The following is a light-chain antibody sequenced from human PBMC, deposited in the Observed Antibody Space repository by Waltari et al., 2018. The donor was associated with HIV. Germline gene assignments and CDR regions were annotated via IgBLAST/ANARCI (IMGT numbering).Light chain of an antibody. CDR3: AAWDDSLSGYVV. V-gene: IGLV1-47*01. Sequence: QSVLTQPPSASGTPGQRVTISCSGSSSNIGRNYVYWYQQLPGTTPKLLIYRNNPPPSGVPVRFSGSKAGTSASLAISGLRSEDEADYYCAAWDDSLSGYVVFGGGTKLTVL. J-gene: IGLJ2*01. CDR1: SSNIGRNY. CDR2: RNN.